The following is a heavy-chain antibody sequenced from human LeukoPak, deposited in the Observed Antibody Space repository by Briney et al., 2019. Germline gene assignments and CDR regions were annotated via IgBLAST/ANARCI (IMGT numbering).Heavy chain of an antibody. CDR1: GFTFSSYG. CDR3: ARDRIAAAVGYGMDV. V-gene: IGHV3-33*01. D-gene: IGHD6-13*01. J-gene: IGHJ6*02. Sequence: GGSLRLSCAASGFTFSSYGMHWVRQAPGKGLEWVAVICYDGSNKYYVDSVKGRFTISRDNSENTLYLQMNSLRVEDTAVYYCARDRIAAAVGYGMDVWGQGTTVTVSS. CDR2: ICYDGSNK.